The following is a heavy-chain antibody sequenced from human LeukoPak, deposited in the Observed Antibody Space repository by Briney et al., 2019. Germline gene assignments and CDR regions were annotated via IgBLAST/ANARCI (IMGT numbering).Heavy chain of an antibody. J-gene: IGHJ4*02. V-gene: IGHV4-59*01. CDR2: IYYSGST. D-gene: IGHD3-10*01. CDR1: GGSISSYY. CDR3: ARLPPRPITMIRAAPQYCFDY. Sequence: PSETLSLTCTVSGGSISSYYWSWIRQPPGKGLEWIGYIYYSGSTNYNPSLKSRVTISVDTSKNQFSLKLSSVTAADTAVYYCARLPPRPITMIRAAPQYCFDYWGQGTLVTVSS.